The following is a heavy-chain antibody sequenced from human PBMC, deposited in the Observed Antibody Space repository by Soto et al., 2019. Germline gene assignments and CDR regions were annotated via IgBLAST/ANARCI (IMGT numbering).Heavy chain of an antibody. CDR2: IKEDGSER. CDR3: VRGEYYYDGGY. V-gene: IGHV3-7*03. Sequence: EVQLLESGGGLVQPGGSLRLSCAASGLIFSNYWMSWVRQAPGKGLEWVANIKEDGSERYYVDSVKGRFTISRDNVKSSLYLQMNSLRADDTAVYYCVRGEYYYDGGYWGQGTLVTVSS. CDR1: GLIFSNYW. D-gene: IGHD3-22*01. J-gene: IGHJ4*02.